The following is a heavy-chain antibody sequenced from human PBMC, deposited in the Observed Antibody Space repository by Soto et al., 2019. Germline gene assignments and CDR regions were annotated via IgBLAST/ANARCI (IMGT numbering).Heavy chain of an antibody. CDR1: GFTFSNYA. CDR3: AKRASGSYLDY. J-gene: IGHJ4*02. Sequence: GGSLRLSCAASGFTFSNYAMNWVRQAPGKGLEWISVISGSGGSTYYADSVKGRFTISRDNSKNTLYLQMNSLRAEDTAVYYCAKRASGSYLDYWSQGTLVTVSS. CDR2: ISGSGGST. D-gene: IGHD3-10*01. V-gene: IGHV3-23*01.